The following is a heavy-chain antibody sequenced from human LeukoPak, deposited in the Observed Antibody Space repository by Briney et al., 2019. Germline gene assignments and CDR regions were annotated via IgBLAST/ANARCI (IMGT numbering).Heavy chain of an antibody. Sequence: EASVKVSCKASGYTFTGYYMHWVRQAPGQGLEWMGWINPNSGGTNYARKFQGRVTMTRDTSISTAYMELSRLRSDDTAVYYCARLDFWSGYTPGYWGQGTLVTVSS. J-gene: IGHJ4*02. CDR2: INPNSGGT. CDR3: ARLDFWSGYTPGY. V-gene: IGHV1-2*02. CDR1: GYTFTGYY. D-gene: IGHD3-3*01.